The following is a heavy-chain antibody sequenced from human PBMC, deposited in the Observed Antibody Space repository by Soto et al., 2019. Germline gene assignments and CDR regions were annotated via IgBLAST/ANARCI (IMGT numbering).Heavy chain of an antibody. D-gene: IGHD1-26*01. Sequence: PVGSLRLSCAASGFTFSSYGMHWVRQAPGKGLEWVAVIWYDGSNKYYADSVKGRFTISRDNSKNTLYLQMNSLRAEDTAVYYCARDGLVGATTRDGFFFDYWGQGTLVTVSS. CDR1: GFTFSSYG. J-gene: IGHJ4*02. V-gene: IGHV3-33*01. CDR3: ARDGLVGATTRDGFFFDY. CDR2: IWYDGSNK.